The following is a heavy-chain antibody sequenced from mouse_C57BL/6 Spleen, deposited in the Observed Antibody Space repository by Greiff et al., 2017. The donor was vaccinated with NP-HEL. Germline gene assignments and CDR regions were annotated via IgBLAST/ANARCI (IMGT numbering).Heavy chain of an antibody. CDR2: IDPETGGT. V-gene: IGHV1-15*01. CDR1: GYTFTDYE. D-gene: IGHD1-1*01. J-gene: IGHJ4*01. Sequence: QVQLKQSGAELVRPGASVTLSCKASGYTFTDYEMHWVKQTPVHGLEWIGAIDPETGGTAYNQKFKGKAILTADKSSSTAYMELRSLTSEDSAVYYCTRGLRLGYAMDYWGQGTSVTVSS. CDR3: TRGLRLGYAMDY.